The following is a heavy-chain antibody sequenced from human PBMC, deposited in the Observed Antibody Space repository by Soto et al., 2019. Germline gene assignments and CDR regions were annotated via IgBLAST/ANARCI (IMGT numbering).Heavy chain of an antibody. V-gene: IGHV3-30-3*01. CDR3: ARDYYRFNSGYGFSMDV. J-gene: IGHJ6*02. D-gene: IGHD5-12*01. CDR2: ISYDGSNK. CDR1: GFTFSSYA. Sequence: QVQLVEYGGGVVQPGRSLRLSCAASGFTFSSYAMHWVRQAPGKGLEWVAVISYDGSNKYYADSVKGRFTISRDNSKNTLYLQMNSLRAEDTAVYYCARDYYRFNSGYGFSMDVWGQGTTVTVSS.